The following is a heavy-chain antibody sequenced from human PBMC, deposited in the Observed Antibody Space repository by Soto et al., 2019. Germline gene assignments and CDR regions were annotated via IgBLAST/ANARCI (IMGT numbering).Heavy chain of an antibody. V-gene: IGHV3-30*03. CDR3: ARPRRDFYYYFGMDV. CDR2: ISNDGTNK. Sequence: ESGGGVVQPGRSLRLSCAASGFIFSSYGMHWVRQAPGKGLEWVAVISNDGTNKYYADSVKGRFTISRDQSKNTLYLQMNSLRREDTAVYYCARPRRDFYYYFGMDVWGQGATVTVSS. CDR1: GFIFSSYG. D-gene: IGHD6-6*01. J-gene: IGHJ6*02.